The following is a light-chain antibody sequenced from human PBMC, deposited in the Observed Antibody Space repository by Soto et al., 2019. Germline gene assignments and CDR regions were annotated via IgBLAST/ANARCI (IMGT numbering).Light chain of an antibody. J-gene: IGKJ5*01. V-gene: IGKV1-33*01. CDR2: DAS. CDR1: RDIGKY. CDR3: QQYNSLPPT. Sequence: DIQMTQSPSSLSASVGDRVTITCQASRDIGKYLKWFPEKPGKDPKLLIYDASNLQTGVPSRFSGGGSGTDFSFTISSLQPEDFATYYCQQYNSLPPTFGQGTRLEIK.